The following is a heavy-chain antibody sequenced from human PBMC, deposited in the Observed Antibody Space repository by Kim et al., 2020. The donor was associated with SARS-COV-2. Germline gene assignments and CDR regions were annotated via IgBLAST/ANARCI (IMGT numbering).Heavy chain of an antibody. CDR3: ARWYYDSRGYAFDL. V-gene: IGHV3-66*01. CDR2: IYSGGST. CDR1: GFTVSSNY. D-gene: IGHD3-22*01. Sequence: GGSLRLSCAASGFTVSSNYMSWVRQAPGKGLEWVSLIYSGGSTYYADSVKGRFTISRDNSKNTLYLRMNSLRAEDTAVYYCARWYYDSRGYAFDLWGQGTMVTVSS. J-gene: IGHJ3*01.